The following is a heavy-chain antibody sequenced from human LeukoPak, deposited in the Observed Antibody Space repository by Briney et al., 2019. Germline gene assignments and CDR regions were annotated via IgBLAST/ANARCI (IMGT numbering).Heavy chain of an antibody. CDR1: GYTFTSYG. CDR3: ARDPGYYYGSGSYYPIDY. Sequence: GASVKVSCKASGYTFTSYGISWVRQAPGQGLEWMGWISAYNGNTNYAQKLQGRVTMTTDTSTSTAYMELRSLRSDDTAVYYCARDPGYYYGSGSYYPIDYWGQGTLVTVSS. CDR2: ISAYNGNT. D-gene: IGHD3-10*01. J-gene: IGHJ4*02. V-gene: IGHV1-18*01.